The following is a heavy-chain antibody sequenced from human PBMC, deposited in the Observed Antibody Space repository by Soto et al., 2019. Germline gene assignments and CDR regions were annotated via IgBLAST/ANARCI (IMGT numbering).Heavy chain of an antibody. V-gene: IGHV3-15*01. CDR2: IKSKTDGGTT. J-gene: IGHJ4*02. CDR3: TAPEITTGLAW. CDR1: GFTFSNAW. D-gene: IGHD3-22*01. Sequence: EVQLVESGGGLVKPGGSLRLSCAASGFTFSNAWMSWVRQAPGKGLEWVGRIKSKTDGGTTDYAAPVKGRFTISRDDSKNTLYLQLNSLKTEDTAVYYCTAPEITTGLAWWGQGTLVTVSS.